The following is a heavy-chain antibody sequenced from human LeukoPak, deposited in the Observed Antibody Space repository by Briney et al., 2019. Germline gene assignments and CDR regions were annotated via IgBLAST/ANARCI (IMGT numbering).Heavy chain of an antibody. Sequence: SETLSLTCTVSGGSISSGDYYWSWIRQPPGKGLEWIGYIYYSGSTYYNPSLKGRVTISVDTSKNQFSLKLSSVTAADTAVYYCARVTEKTPLFDYWGQGTLVTVSS. V-gene: IGHV4-30-4*08. J-gene: IGHJ4*02. CDR1: GGSISSGDYY. CDR3: ARVTEKTPLFDY. CDR2: IYYSGST.